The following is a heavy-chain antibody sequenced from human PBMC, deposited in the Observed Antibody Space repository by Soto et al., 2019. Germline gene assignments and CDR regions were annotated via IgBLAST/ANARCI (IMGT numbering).Heavy chain of an antibody. CDR3: AGRDCSGTNCYYLDYYYMAV. D-gene: IGHD2-2*01. V-gene: IGHV4-59*08. Sequence: QVQLQESGPGLVRPSETLSLTCTLSGGSFSSYYWTWIRQSPGKGLELIGDIYYSGSTDYHPSLRGRLAISIDTSKNQFSLRLNSLTAADTAVYYCAGRDCSGTNCYYLDYYYMAVWGKGTTVTVSS. J-gene: IGHJ6*03. CDR2: IYYSGST. CDR1: GGSFSSYY.